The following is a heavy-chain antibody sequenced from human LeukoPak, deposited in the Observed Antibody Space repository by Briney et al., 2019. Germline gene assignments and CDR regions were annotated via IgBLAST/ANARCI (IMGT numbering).Heavy chain of an antibody. D-gene: IGHD3-22*01. V-gene: IGHV1-18*01. Sequence: ASVKVSCKASGYTFTSYGISWVRQAPGQGLEWMGWISAYNGNTNYAQKLQGRVTMTTDTSTSTAYMELRSLRSDDTAVYYCARGRTDSSGYYYGQELDYWGQGTLVTVSS. CDR3: ARGRTDSSGYYYGQELDY. J-gene: IGHJ4*02. CDR1: GYTFTSYG. CDR2: ISAYNGNT.